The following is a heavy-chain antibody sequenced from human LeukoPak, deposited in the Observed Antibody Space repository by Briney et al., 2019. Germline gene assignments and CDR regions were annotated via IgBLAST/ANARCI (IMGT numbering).Heavy chain of an antibody. D-gene: IGHD3-10*01. V-gene: IGHV3-9*01. CDR2: ISWNSDNI. CDR1: GFTFEDYA. CDR3: AKGPYASGTYYFVSGPQYFDF. Sequence: GGSLRLFCAASGFTFEDYAMHWVRQAPGRGLEWVSGISWNSDNIVYADSVKGRFTISRDNAKNSLFLQMNSLRPEDTALYYCAKGPYASGTYYFVSGPQYFDFWGQGTLVTVSS. J-gene: IGHJ4*02.